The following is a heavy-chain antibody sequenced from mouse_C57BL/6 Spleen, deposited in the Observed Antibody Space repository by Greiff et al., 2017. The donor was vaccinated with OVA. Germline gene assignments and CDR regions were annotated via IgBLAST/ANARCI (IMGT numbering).Heavy chain of an antibody. D-gene: IGHD1-1*01. CDR3: ARWGYYGRGAMDY. J-gene: IGHJ4*01. Sequence: EVKVVESGPGLAKPSQTLSLTCSVTGYSITSDYWNWIRRFPGNKLEYMGYISYSGSTYYNPSLKSRISITRDTSKNQYYLQLNSVTTEDTATYYCARWGYYGRGAMDYWGQGTSVTVSS. CDR2: ISYSGST. CDR1: GYSITSDY. V-gene: IGHV3-8*01.